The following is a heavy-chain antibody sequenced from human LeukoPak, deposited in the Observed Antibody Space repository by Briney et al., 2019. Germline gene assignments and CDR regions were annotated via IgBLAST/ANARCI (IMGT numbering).Heavy chain of an antibody. D-gene: IGHD6-13*01. CDR1: GYTFTSYG. Sequence: ASVKVSCKASGYTFTSYGISWVRQAPGQGLEWMGWISAYNGNTNYAQKFQGRVTMTRDTSTSTVYMELSSLRSEDTAVYYCARDVQQLVQGYFDYWGQGTLVTVSS. V-gene: IGHV1-18*01. CDR3: ARDVQQLVQGYFDY. CDR2: ISAYNGNT. J-gene: IGHJ4*02.